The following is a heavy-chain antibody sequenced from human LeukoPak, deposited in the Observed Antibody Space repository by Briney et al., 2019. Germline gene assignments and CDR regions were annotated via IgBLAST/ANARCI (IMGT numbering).Heavy chain of an antibody. D-gene: IGHD3-3*01. CDR1: GGTFSSCA. CDR2: IIPIFGTA. Sequence: SVKVSCKASGGTFSSCAISWVRQAPGQGLEWMGRIIPIFGTANYAQKFQGRVTITTDESTSTAYMELSSLRSEDTAVYYCTYYDFWSGYFVDYWGQGTLVTVSS. J-gene: IGHJ4*02. CDR3: TYYDFWSGYFVDY. V-gene: IGHV1-69*05.